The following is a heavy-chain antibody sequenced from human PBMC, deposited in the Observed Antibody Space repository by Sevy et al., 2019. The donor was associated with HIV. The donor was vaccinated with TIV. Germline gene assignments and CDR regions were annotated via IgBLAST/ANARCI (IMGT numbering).Heavy chain of an antibody. CDR3: ARAPNYYGSGRRGMDV. J-gene: IGHJ6*02. Sequence: GGSLRLSCAASGFTFSSYAMHWVRQAPGKGLEWVAVISYDGSNKYYADSVKGRFTISRDNSKNTLYLQMNSLRAEDTAVYYCARAPNYYGSGRRGMDVWGQGTTVTVSS. CDR1: GFTFSSYA. CDR2: ISYDGSNK. D-gene: IGHD3-10*01. V-gene: IGHV3-30-3*01.